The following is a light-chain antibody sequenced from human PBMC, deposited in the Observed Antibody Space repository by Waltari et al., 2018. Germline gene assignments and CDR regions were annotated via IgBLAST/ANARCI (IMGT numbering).Light chain of an antibody. J-gene: IGKJ2*01. CDR1: QSLLHSNGYKY. CDR2: LGS. Sequence: IVMTQSPLSLPVTPGEPASISCRSSQSLLHSNGYKYLDWYLQKPGQSPQLLISLGSNRAAGVPDRFSGSGSGTDFTLKISRVEAEDVGVYYCMQALQTPYTFGQGTKLEIK. V-gene: IGKV2-28*01. CDR3: MQALQTPYT.